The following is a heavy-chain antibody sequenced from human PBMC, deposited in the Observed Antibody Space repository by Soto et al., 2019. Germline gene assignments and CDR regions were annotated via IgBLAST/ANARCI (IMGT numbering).Heavy chain of an antibody. J-gene: IGHJ6*02. CDR3: EALFHYYGMDV. CDR1: GFTFTSSA. Sequence: SVKVSCKASGFTFTSSAVQWVRQARGQRLEWKGWIVVGSGNTNYAQNFQERVTITRDMSTSTAYMELSSLRSEDTAVYYCEALFHYYGMDVWGQGTTVTVSS. CDR2: IVVGSGNT. V-gene: IGHV1-58*01. D-gene: IGHD3-10*02.